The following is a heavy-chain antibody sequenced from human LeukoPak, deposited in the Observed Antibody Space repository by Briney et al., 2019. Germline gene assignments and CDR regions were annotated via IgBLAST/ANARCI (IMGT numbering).Heavy chain of an antibody. CDR2: IYYSGST. CDR3: ARDRGDGYNP. CDR1: GGSISSYY. D-gene: IGHD5-24*01. Sequence: SETLSLTCTVSGGSISSYYWSWIRQPPGKGLEWSGYIYYSGSTNYNPSLKSRVTITVDTSKNQFSLKLSSVTAADTAVYYCARDRGDGYNPWGQGTLVTVSS. V-gene: IGHV4-59*01. J-gene: IGHJ5*02.